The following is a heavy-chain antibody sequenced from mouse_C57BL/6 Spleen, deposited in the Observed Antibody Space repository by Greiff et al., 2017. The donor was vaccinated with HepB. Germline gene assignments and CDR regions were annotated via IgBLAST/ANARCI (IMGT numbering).Heavy chain of an antibody. CDR1: GYTFTDYY. D-gene: IGHD1-2*01. CDR3: ARWGTTAFDY. CDR2: IYPGSGNT. J-gene: IGHJ2*01. Sequence: VQLQQSGAELVRPGASVKLSCKASGYTFTDYYINWVKQRPGQGLEWIARIYPGSGNTYYNEKFKGKATLTAEKSSSTAYMQLSSLTSEDSAVYFCARWGTTAFDYWGRGTTLTVSS. V-gene: IGHV1-76*01.